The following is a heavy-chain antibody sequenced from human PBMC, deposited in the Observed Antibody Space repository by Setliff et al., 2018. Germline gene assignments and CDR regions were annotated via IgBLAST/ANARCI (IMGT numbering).Heavy chain of an antibody. CDR1: GGSINEYY. Sequence: SETLSLTCSVSGGSINEYYWSWFRQPAGKGLEWIGRIYSDENTDYNPSLKSRVTMSADTSKNQFSLKLKSVTAADTAVDYCAKGRGEMDSWGQGILVTVSS. CDR2: IYSDENT. V-gene: IGHV4-4*07. CDR3: AKGRGEMDS. J-gene: IGHJ4*02. D-gene: IGHD3-10*01.